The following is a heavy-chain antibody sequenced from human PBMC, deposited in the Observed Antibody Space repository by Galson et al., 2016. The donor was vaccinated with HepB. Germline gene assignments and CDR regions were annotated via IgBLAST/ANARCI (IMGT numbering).Heavy chain of an antibody. J-gene: IGHJ4*02. Sequence: SLRLSCAASGFTFDDYAMHWVRQAPGKGLEWVSGGGWNRGAIGYADSVKGRFSISRDNAKNSLYLQMNTLRPEDTALYYCARGRRNSGTYPGWGGQTDSWGQGTLVTVSS. V-gene: IGHV3-9*01. CDR1: GFTFDDYA. CDR2: GGWNRGAI. CDR3: ARGRRNSGTYPGWGGQTDS. D-gene: IGHD1-26*01.